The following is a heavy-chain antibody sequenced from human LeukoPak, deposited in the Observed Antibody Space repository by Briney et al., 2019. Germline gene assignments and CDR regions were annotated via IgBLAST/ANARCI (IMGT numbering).Heavy chain of an antibody. CDR3: AKDRGNAVYYFDY. D-gene: IGHD3-10*01. CDR1: GFTFSSYG. V-gene: IGHV3-33*06. CDR2: IWYDGSNK. J-gene: IGHJ4*02. Sequence: GGSLRLSCVASGFTFSSYGMHWVRQAPGKGLEWVAVIWYDGSNKYYADSVKGRFTISRDNSKNTLYLQMNSLRAEDTAVYYCAKDRGNAVYYFDYWGQGTLVTVSS.